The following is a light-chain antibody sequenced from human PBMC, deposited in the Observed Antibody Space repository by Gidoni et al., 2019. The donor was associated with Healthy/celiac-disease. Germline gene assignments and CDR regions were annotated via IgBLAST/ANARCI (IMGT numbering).Light chain of an antibody. CDR2: DDS. J-gene: IGLJ2*01. CDR3: QVWDSSSYHRDVV. Sequence: SYVLTQPPSVSVAPGKTARITCGGNNIGSKSVNWYQQKPGQHPVLVVYDDSDRPSGIPGRFSGANSGNTATLTISRVEAGDEADYYCQVWDSSSYHRDVVVCGGTKLTVL. CDR1: NIGSKS. V-gene: IGLV3-21*03.